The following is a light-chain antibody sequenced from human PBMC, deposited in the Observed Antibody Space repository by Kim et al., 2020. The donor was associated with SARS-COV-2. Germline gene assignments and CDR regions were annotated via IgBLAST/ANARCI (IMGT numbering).Light chain of an antibody. Sequence: DIHLTQSPSSLSASVGDRVTISCRASQTIDNFLMWYQQKVGEAPQLLIFGASTLQNGVPSRFSGGGSGTDFTLTISSLQPEDFATYFCQQSHSTPHTFGQGTKLEV. J-gene: IGKJ2*01. CDR1: QTIDNF. CDR3: QQSHSTPHT. V-gene: IGKV1-39*01. CDR2: GAS.